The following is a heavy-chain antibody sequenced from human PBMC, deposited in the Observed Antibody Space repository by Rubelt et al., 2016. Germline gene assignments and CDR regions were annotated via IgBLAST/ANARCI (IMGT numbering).Heavy chain of an antibody. D-gene: IGHD4-17*01. Sequence: QVQLQESGPGLVKPSETLSLTCTVSGGSISSSSYYWGWIRQPPGKGLEWIGEINLSGSTNYNPSLKSRVTIAVDTSKNQCSLKLSSVTAADTAVYYCAREIPYGEVYWGQGTLVTVSS. CDR1: GGSISSSSYY. CDR3: AREIPYGEVY. J-gene: IGHJ4*02. V-gene: IGHV4-39*07. CDR2: INLSGST.